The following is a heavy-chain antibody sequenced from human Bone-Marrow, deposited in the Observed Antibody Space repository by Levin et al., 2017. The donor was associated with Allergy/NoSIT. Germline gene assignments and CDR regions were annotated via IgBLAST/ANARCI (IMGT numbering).Heavy chain of an antibody. Sequence: AGGSLRLSCAASGFIFSNSWMSWVRQAPGKGLEWVANINQDGSEKNHVDSVEGRFAISRDNAKNSLYLQMNSLRADDTAVYFCARDVGRGWFDYWGQGTQVTVSS. D-gene: IGHD6-19*01. CDR3: ARDVGRGWFDY. J-gene: IGHJ4*02. CDR1: GFIFSNSW. V-gene: IGHV3-7*01. CDR2: INQDGSEK.